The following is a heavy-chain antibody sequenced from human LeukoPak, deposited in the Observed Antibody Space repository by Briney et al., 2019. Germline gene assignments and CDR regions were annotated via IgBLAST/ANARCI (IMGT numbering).Heavy chain of an antibody. D-gene: IGHD5-12*01. CDR2: IIPILGIA. CDR3: ARLQNSGYEY. Sequence: SVKVSCKASGGTLSCYAISWVRQAPGQGLEWMGRIIPILGIANYAQKFQGRVTITADKSTSTAYMELSSLRSEDTAVYYCARLQNSGYEYWGQGTLVTVSS. CDR1: GGTLSCYA. V-gene: IGHV1-69*04. J-gene: IGHJ4*02.